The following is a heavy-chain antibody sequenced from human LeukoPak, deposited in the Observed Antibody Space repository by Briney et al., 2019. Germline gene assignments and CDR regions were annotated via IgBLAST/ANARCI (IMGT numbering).Heavy chain of an antibody. CDR1: GFTFSSYS. V-gene: IGHV3-48*04. J-gene: IGHJ4*02. CDR3: ARDRGGSYSATDY. Sequence: QSGGSLRLSCAASGFTFSSYSMNWVRQAPGKGLEWVSFISSSSSTIYYADSVKGRFTISRDNAKNSLYLQMNSLRAEDTAVYYCARDRGGSYSATDYWGQGTLVTVSS. D-gene: IGHD1-26*01. CDR2: ISSSSSTI.